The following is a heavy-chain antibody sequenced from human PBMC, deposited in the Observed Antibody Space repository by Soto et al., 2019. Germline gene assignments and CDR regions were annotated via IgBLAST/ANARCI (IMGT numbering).Heavy chain of an antibody. Sequence: QVQLVESGGGLVKPGGSLRLSCAVSGLAFGNSYMSWIRQAPGKGLEWVSFISASGDTIYYADSVKGRFAISRDNAKNSLFLQMNSLRAEDTAVYYCARGHYDLAYWGQGTLVTVSS. CDR3: ARGHYDLAY. D-gene: IGHD4-17*01. J-gene: IGHJ4*02. V-gene: IGHV3-11*01. CDR1: GLAFGNSY. CDR2: ISASGDTI.